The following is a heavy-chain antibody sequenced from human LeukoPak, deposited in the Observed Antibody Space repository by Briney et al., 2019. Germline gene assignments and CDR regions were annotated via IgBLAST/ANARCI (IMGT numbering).Heavy chain of an antibody. CDR3: ARETRLRWTDY. V-gene: IGHV1-18*01. CDR1: GYTFSSYG. D-gene: IGHD5-24*01. Sequence: ASVKVSCKTSGYTFSSYGISWVRHAPGQGLEWMGWISAYTGNTNYAQKLQGRVTMTTDTSTSTAYMELRSLRSDDTAVYYCARETRLRWTDYWGQGTLVTVSS. J-gene: IGHJ4*02. CDR2: ISAYTGNT.